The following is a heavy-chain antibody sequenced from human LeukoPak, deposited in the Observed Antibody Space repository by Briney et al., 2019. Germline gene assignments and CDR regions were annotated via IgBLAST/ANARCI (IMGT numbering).Heavy chain of an antibody. J-gene: IGHJ3*02. CDR2: IYSSGNT. D-gene: IGHD2-15*01. Sequence: SETLSLTCTVSGGSISNYYWSWIRQPAGKGLEWIGRIYSSGNTNYNPSLKSRVSISVDRSKNQFSLKLSSVTAADTAVYYCARGRVVAADGGAFDIWGRGTMVTVSS. CDR1: GGSISNYY. CDR3: ARGRVVAADGGAFDI. V-gene: IGHV4-4*07.